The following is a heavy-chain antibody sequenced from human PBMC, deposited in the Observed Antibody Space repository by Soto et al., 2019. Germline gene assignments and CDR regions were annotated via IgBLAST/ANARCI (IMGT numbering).Heavy chain of an antibody. CDR3: ARSGLVDVVYYSGYFDY. CDR1: GYTFTSYG. Sequence: GASVKVSCKASGYTFTSYGISWVRQAPGQGLEWMGWISAYNGNTNYAQKLQGRVTITTDESTSTAYMELSSLRSEDTAVYYCARSGLVDVVYYSGYFDYWGQGTLVTVSS. J-gene: IGHJ4*02. D-gene: IGHD3-10*01. V-gene: IGHV1-18*01. CDR2: ISAYNGNT.